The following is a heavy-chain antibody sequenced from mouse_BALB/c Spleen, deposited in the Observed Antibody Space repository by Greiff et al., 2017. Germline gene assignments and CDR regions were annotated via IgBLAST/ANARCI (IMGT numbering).Heavy chain of an antibody. CDR3: ARPETDYGCDNWYFDV. V-gene: IGHV5-12-1*01. D-gene: IGHD2-2*01. CDR1: GFAFSSYD. CDR2: ISSGGGST. J-gene: IGHJ1*01. Sequence: EVMLVESGGGLVKPGGSLKLSCAASGFAFSSYDMSWVRQTPEKRLEWVAYISSGGGSTYYPDTVKGRFTISRDNAKNTLYLQMSSLKSEDTAMYYCARPETDYGCDNWYFDVWGAGTTVTVSS.